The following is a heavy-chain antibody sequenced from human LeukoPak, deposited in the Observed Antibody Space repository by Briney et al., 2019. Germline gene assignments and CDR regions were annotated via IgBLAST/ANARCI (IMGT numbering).Heavy chain of an antibody. CDR3: ARDLPVAAADY. Sequence: PGGSLRLSCAASGFTFNNYDMNWVRQAPGKGLEWVSHISSSSSTIYYADSVKGRFTISRVNAKKSLYLQMNSLRDGDTAVYYCARDLPVAAADYWGQGTLVTVSS. D-gene: IGHD2-2*01. CDR2: ISSSSSTI. CDR1: GFTFNNYD. V-gene: IGHV3-48*02. J-gene: IGHJ4*02.